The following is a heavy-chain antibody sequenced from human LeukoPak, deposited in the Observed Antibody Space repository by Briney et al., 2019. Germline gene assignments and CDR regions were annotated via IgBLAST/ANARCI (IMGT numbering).Heavy chain of an antibody. CDR3: ARSRQELSLYYFDY. Sequence: SETLSLTCTVSGGSISSSSYYWGWIRQPPGKGLEWIGSIYYSGSTYYNPSLKSRVTISVDTSKNQFSLKLSSVTAADTAVYYCARSRQELSLYYFDYWGQGTLVTVSS. J-gene: IGHJ4*02. V-gene: IGHV4-39*07. D-gene: IGHD3-16*02. CDR2: IYYSGST. CDR1: GGSISSSSYY.